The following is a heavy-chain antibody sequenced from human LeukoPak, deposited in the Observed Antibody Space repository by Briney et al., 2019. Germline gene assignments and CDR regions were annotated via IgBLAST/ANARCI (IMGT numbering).Heavy chain of an antibody. V-gene: IGHV4-39*01. CDR1: GGSISSSSYY. D-gene: IGHD3-3*01. J-gene: IGHJ4*02. Sequence: PSETLPLTCTVSGGSISSSSYYWGWIRQPPGKGLEWIGSIYYSGSTNYNPSLKSRLTISADTSKNQFSVKLSSVTAADTAVYYCARHSVQHYDFWSGSSGHGEFDYWGQGTLVTVSS. CDR2: IYYSGST. CDR3: ARHSVQHYDFWSGSSGHGEFDY.